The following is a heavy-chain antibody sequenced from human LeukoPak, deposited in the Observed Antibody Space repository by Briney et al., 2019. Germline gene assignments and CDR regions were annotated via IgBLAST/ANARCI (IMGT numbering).Heavy chain of an antibody. V-gene: IGHV4-59*01. J-gene: IGHJ4*02. CDR1: GGSISSYY. CDR2: IYYSGST. Sequence: PSETLSLTCTVSGGSISSYYWSWIRQPPGKGLEWIGYIYYSGSTNYNPSLKSRVTISVDTSKNQFSLKLSSVTAADTAVYYCARADSIVGASYFDYWGQGTLVTVSS. CDR3: ARADSIVGASYFDY. D-gene: IGHD1-26*01.